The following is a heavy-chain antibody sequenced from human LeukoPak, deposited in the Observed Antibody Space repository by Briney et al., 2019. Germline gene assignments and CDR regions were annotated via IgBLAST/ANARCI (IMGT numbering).Heavy chain of an antibody. V-gene: IGHV4-39*01. Sequence: SETLSLTCTVSGGSISSSSYYWGWIRQPPGKGLERTGSIYYSGSTYYNPSLKSRVTISVDTSKNQFSLKLSSVTAADTAVYYCARNYYDSSGYSFDYWGQGTLVTVSS. D-gene: IGHD3-22*01. CDR3: ARNYYDSSGYSFDY. CDR2: IYYSGST. CDR1: GGSISSSSYY. J-gene: IGHJ4*02.